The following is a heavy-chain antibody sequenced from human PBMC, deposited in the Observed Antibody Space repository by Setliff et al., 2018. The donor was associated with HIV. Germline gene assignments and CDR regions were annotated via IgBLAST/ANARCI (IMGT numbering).Heavy chain of an antibody. CDR2: IHYRGSS. CDR3: PRPYIGSSSWYFEY. V-gene: IGHV4-59*08. J-gene: IGHJ4*02. CDR1: GGSITGHY. Sequence: SETMSLTCAVSGGSITGHYWSWNRQPPGKELEWFGYIHYRGSSNYNTSLKSRVTISVDTSKNQCSLKLSSVTAADTAVYYCPRPYIGSSSWYFEYWSPGTLVTVSS. D-gene: IGHD1-26*01.